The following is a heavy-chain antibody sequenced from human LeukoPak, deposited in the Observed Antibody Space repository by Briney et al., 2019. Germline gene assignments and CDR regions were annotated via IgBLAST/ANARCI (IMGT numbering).Heavy chain of an antibody. CDR2: INVGNGNT. Sequence: ASVKVSCKASGYTFTHYPMHWVRQAPGQRREWMGWINVGNGNTKYSQEFHGRVTITMSTSASTAYMELSSLRSEDMAVYYCARNLAVAPHAYYFDYWGQGTLVTVSS. CDR1: GYTFTHYP. J-gene: IGHJ4*02. CDR3: ARNLAVAPHAYYFDY. D-gene: IGHD6-19*01. V-gene: IGHV1-3*03.